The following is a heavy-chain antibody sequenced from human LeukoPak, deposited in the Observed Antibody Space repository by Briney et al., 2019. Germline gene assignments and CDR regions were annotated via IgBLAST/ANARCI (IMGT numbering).Heavy chain of an antibody. D-gene: IGHD2-2*01. J-gene: IGHJ6*03. Sequence: ASVTVSSMASVYTFTDYYMHWVRQAPGQGVAWMGCINPKSGGKNYAQKFQGRVTMTMDTSISTAYMELSRLRSDDTAVYYCARGELGYCSSTSCYHYYYYYMDVWGKGTTVTVSS. CDR2: INPKSGGK. CDR1: VYTFTDYY. V-gene: IGHV1-2*02. CDR3: ARGELGYCSSTSCYHYYYYYMDV.